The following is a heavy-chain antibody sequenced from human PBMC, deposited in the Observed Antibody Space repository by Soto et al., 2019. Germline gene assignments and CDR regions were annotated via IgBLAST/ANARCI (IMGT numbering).Heavy chain of an antibody. D-gene: IGHD6-19*01. CDR2: INAGNGNT. V-gene: IGHV1-3*01. Sequence: GASVKVSCKASGYTFTSYAMHWVRQAPGQRLEWMGWINAGNGNTKYSQKFQGRVTITRDTSASTAYMELSSLRSEDTAVYYCVKQWPYDGGFDYWGQGTLVTVSS. CDR1: GYTFTSYA. CDR3: VKQWPYDGGFDY. J-gene: IGHJ4*02.